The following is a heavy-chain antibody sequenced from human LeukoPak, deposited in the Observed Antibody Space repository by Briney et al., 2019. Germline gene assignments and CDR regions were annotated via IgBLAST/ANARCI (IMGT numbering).Heavy chain of an antibody. J-gene: IGHJ3*02. CDR3: ATHPIDSSSWYAMSGAFDI. D-gene: IGHD6-13*01. CDR2: IYYSGST. Sequence: SETLSLTCTVAGGSISSSSYYWGCIRQPPGKGLECIGSIYYSGSTYYNPSLKSRVTISVDTSKNQFSLKLSSVTAADTAVYYCATHPIDSSSWYAMSGAFDISGQGTMVTVSS. V-gene: IGHV4-39*07. CDR1: GGSISSSSYY.